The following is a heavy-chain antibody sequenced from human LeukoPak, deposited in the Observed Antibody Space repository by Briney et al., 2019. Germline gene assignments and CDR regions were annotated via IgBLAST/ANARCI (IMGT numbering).Heavy chain of an antibody. CDR1: GFTFSYHG. CDR2: ISFDGSYK. V-gene: IGHV3-30*18. CDR3: AELGITMIGGV. D-gene: IGHD3-10*02. Sequence: GGSLRLSCEASGFTFSYHGMHWVRQAPGKGLEWVAAISFDGSYKYYVDSVKGRFTISRDNSKNMLDLQMNRLTIEDTAVYYCAELGITMIGGVWGKGTTVTISS. J-gene: IGHJ6*04.